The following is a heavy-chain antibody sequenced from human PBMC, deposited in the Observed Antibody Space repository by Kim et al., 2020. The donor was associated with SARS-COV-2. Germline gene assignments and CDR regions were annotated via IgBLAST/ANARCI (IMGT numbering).Heavy chain of an antibody. V-gene: IGHV1-24*01. Sequence: ASVKVSCKVSGYTLTELSMHWVRQAPGKGLEWMGGFDPEDGETIYAQKFQGRVTMTEDTSTDTAYMELSSLRSEDTAVYYCATLKTTVTTSGYFDLWGRGTLVTVSS. CDR3: ATLKTTVTTSGYFDL. D-gene: IGHD4-17*01. CDR1: GYTLTELS. J-gene: IGHJ2*01. CDR2: FDPEDGET.